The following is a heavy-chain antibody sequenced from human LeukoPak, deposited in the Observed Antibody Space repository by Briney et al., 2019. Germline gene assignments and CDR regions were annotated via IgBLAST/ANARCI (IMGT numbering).Heavy chain of an antibody. CDR2: ISGSGGST. V-gene: IGHV3-23*01. CDR3: AKVRGYYDSSGYYSAGFWFDP. Sequence: GGSLRLSCAASGFTFSSYAMSWVRQAPGKGLEWVSAISGSGGSTYYADSVKGRFTISRDNSKNTLYLQMNSLRAEDTAVYYCAKVRGYYDSSGYYSAGFWFDPWGQGTLVTVSS. J-gene: IGHJ5*02. CDR1: GFTFSSYA. D-gene: IGHD3-22*01.